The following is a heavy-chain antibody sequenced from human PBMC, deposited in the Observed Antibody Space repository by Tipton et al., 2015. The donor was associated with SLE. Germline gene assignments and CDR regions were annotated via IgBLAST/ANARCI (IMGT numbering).Heavy chain of an antibody. Sequence: GLVKPSETLSLTCTVSGASISTDYWTWIRQPPGKGLEWIGYIYNSGSTDYNPSLRSPVTISIDTSKKQISLKVTSVTAADTAVYYCGRTGIQGVIDYWGQGTLVTVSS. J-gene: IGHJ4*02. CDR3: GRTGIQGVIDY. CDR1: GASISTDY. CDR2: IYNSGST. V-gene: IGHV4-59*01. D-gene: IGHD3-10*01.